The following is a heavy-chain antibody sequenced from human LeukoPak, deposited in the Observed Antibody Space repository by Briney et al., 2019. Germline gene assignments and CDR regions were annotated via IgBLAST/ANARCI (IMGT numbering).Heavy chain of an antibody. CDR3: ARVGGIVAAGLFDY. CDR2: IYTSGRT. D-gene: IGHD6-13*01. CDR1: GGSISSYY. J-gene: IGHJ4*02. V-gene: IGHV4-4*07. Sequence: SETLSLTCTVSGGSISSYYWGWIRQPAGKGLEWIGRIYTSGRTNYNPSLKSRLTMSLDTSKNQFSLKLSFVTAADTAVYYCARVGGIVAAGLFDYWGQGTLVTVSS.